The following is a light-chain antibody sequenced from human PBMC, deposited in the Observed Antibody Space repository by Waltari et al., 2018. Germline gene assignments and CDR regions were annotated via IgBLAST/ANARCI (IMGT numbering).Light chain of an antibody. CDR1: QTVNDNF. Sequence: ELVLTQSPGTLSLSPGETGTLPCRASQTVNDNFLAWYQQTPGQPPRLLMYDTSIPAAGTPDRFTGSGSGTDFTLTISSLEPEDFAVYYCQQYGSPPFTFGPGT. V-gene: IGKV3-20*01. J-gene: IGKJ3*01. CDR2: DTS. CDR3: QQYGSPPFT.